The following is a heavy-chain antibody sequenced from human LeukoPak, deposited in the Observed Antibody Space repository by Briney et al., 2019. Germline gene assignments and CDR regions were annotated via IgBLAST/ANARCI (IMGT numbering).Heavy chain of an antibody. CDR1: GYTFTSYG. Sequence: ASVKVSCKASGYTFTSYGISWVRQAPGQGPEWMGWISTYNGNTDFAQKLQGRVTMTTDTSTSTAYMELRNLRSDDTAVYYCARITQTDYDFDYWGQGTLVIVSS. CDR3: ARITQTDYDFDY. CDR2: ISTYNGNT. J-gene: IGHJ4*02. V-gene: IGHV1-18*01. D-gene: IGHD4-17*01.